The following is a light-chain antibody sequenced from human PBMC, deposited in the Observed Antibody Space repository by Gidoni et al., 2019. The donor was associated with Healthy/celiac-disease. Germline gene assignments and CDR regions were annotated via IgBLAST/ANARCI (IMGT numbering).Light chain of an antibody. CDR2: DAS. V-gene: IGKV3-20*01. J-gene: IGKJ5*01. Sequence: EIVLAQSPATLSLTPGERATLSCRASQSANTYLAWYQQRPGQTPRLLIFDASSRATGIPDRFSGSGSGTDFTLTISRLEPQDFAVYYCQQYASSPLTFGQXTRLEIK. CDR1: QSANTY. CDR3: QQYASSPLT.